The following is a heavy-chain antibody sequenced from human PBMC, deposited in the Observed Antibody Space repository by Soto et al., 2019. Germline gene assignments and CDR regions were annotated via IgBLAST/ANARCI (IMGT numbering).Heavy chain of an antibody. Sequence: PSETLSLTCTVSGGSVSSGSYYWSWIRQPPGKGLEWIGYIYYSGTTNYNPSLNSRVTISVDTSMIQFSLKLSSVTAAVTAVYYCARDSNAHSYRDYLGQGTLVTVSS. V-gene: IGHV4-61*01. J-gene: IGHJ4*02. CDR1: GGSVSSGSYY. D-gene: IGHD4-4*01. CDR2: IYYSGTT. CDR3: ARDSNAHSYRDY.